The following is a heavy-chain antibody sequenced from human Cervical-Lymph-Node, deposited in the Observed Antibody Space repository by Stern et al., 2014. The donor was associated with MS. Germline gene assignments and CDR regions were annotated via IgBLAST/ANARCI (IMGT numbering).Heavy chain of an antibody. D-gene: IGHD4-17*01. CDR2: IYWDADE. CDR3: AHTTVTFDEAYGLDV. CDR1: GFSLNTSGEG. V-gene: IGHV2-5*02. Sequence: QITLKESGPTLVKPTQTLTLTCTFSGFSLNTSGEGVGWIRKPPAKALEWLAAIYWDADERYSPSLNSRLTITKDPSKNQVVLTMANMDPVDTGTYYCAHTTVTFDEAYGLDVWGQGTTVTVSS. J-gene: IGHJ6*02.